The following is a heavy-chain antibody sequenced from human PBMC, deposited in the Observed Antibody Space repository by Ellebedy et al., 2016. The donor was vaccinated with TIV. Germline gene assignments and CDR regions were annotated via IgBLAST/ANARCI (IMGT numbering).Heavy chain of an antibody. Sequence: GESLKISCVASGFSFRDYGMHWVRQPPGKGLEWVAVIWADGSNNYYGHSVRGRFTISRDNSKNTLYLQMHTLRADDTAFYYCAKEGCSSNSCYPWGQGTLVTVSS. CDR1: GFSFRDYG. CDR3: AKEGCSSNSCYP. V-gene: IGHV3-33*06. J-gene: IGHJ5*02. D-gene: IGHD2-2*01. CDR2: IWADGSNN.